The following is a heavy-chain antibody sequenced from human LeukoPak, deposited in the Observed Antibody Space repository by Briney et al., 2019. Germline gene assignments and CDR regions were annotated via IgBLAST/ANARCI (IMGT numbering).Heavy chain of an antibody. J-gene: IGHJ4*02. Sequence: AAVTVSCMTSRYKFNDYYIHWVRQAPGRGVEGMGWVNPNSGGANYAQKFQGRVIMTRDTSISTAYMELSRQRSDDTAVYYCASDSAYYGSGSPPYYWGQGTLVTVSS. CDR1: RYKFNDYY. D-gene: IGHD3-10*01. V-gene: IGHV1-2*02. CDR2: VNPNSGGA. CDR3: ASDSAYYGSGSPPYY.